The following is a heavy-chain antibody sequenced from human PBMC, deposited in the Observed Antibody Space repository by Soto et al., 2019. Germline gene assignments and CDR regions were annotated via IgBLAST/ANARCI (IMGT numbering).Heavy chain of an antibody. CDR2: ISSSSSYI. V-gene: IGHV3-21*01. Sequence: VGSLRLSCAASGFTFSSYSMNWVRQAPGKGLEWVSSISSSSSYIYYADSVKGRFTISRDNAKNSLYLQMNSLRAEDTAVYYCARVAAGGSYYGMDVWSQGTTVTVSS. CDR3: ARVAAGGSYYGMDV. CDR1: GFTFSSYS. D-gene: IGHD1-26*01. J-gene: IGHJ6*02.